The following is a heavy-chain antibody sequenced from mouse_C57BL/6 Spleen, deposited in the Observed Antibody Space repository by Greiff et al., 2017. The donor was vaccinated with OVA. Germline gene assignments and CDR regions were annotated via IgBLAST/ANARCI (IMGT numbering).Heavy chain of an antibody. J-gene: IGHJ1*03. CDR1: GYTFTSYW. CDR3: ARQIYYEYDGEKRYFDV. V-gene: IGHV1-69*01. D-gene: IGHD2-4*01. CDR2: IDPSDSYT. Sequence: QVQLQQPGAELVMPGASVKLSCKASGYTFTSYWMHWVKQRPGQGLEWIGEIDPSDSYTNYNQKFKGKSTLTVDKSSSTAYMQLSSLTSEDSAVYYCARQIYYEYDGEKRYFDVWGTGTTVTVSS.